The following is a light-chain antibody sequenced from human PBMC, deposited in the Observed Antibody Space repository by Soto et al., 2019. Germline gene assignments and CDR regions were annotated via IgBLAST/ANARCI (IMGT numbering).Light chain of an antibody. CDR2: HAS. CDR3: QHYSTGWA. CDR1: QSINNW. J-gene: IGKJ1*01. V-gene: IGKV1-5*01. Sequence: DIQMTQSPSTLSASVGDRATITCRASQSINNWVAWYQQKPGKAPKLLIYHASTLESGVPSRFSGSGSGTEFTLTISSLQPDDFATYYCQHYSTGWAFGQGTKVDIK.